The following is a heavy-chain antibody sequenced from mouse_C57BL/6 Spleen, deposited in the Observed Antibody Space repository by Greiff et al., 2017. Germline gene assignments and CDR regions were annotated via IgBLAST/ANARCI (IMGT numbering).Heavy chain of an antibody. CDR2: ISSGSSTI. J-gene: IGHJ2*01. CDR1: GFTFSDYG. D-gene: IGHD3-3*01. Sequence: EVQLVESGGGLVKPGGSLKLSCAASGFTFSDYGMHWVRQAPEKGLEWVAYISSGSSTIYYADTVKGRCTISRDNAKNTRFLQMTSLRSEDTAMYYWARRRRGRGYFGYWGTGTTLTVSS. CDR3: ARRRRGRGYFGY. V-gene: IGHV5-17*01.